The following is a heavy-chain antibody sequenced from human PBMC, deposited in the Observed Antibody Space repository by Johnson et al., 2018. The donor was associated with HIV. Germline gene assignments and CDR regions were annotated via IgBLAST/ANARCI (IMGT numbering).Heavy chain of an antibody. CDR3: ARSHKLDSGAFDI. CDR1: GFTFDDYG. Sequence: DVQLVESGGGLVQPGRSLRLSCAASGFTFDDYGMSWVRQAPGKGLEWVSAIGTAGDTYYPGSVQGRFTISRENAKNSLYLQMNSLRAGDTAVYYCARSHKLDSGAFDIWGQGTMVTVSS. J-gene: IGHJ3*02. D-gene: IGHD1-26*01. V-gene: IGHV3-13*01. CDR2: IGTAGDT.